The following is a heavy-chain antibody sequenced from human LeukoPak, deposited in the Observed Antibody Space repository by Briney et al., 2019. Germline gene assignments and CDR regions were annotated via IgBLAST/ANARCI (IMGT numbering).Heavy chain of an antibody. D-gene: IGHD4-17*01. CDR3: TTHPPDYGVYEFDF. V-gene: IGHV3-15*01. J-gene: IGHJ4*02. Sequence: GGSLRLSCVAYEFSFYNAWMAWVRQAPGKGLEWVGLIKSNSDGGSTDYATPVKGRFTISRDDSRNTLFLEMNSLKIEDTAVYYCTTHPPDYGVYEFDFWGQGTLVTVSS. CDR1: EFSFYNAW. CDR2: IKSNSDGGST.